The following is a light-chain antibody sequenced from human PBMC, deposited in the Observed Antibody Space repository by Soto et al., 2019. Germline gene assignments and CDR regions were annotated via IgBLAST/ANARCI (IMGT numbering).Light chain of an antibody. V-gene: IGKV3-15*01. CDR1: QSVSSN. J-gene: IGKJ5*01. Sequence: EIVMTQSPATLSVSPGERATLSCRASQSVSSNLAWYQQKPGQAPRLLIYVASTRATGIPARFSGSGSGTEFTLTISSLQSEDFAVYYCQQYNNWPFITFGKGTRLEIK. CDR3: QQYNNWPFIT. CDR2: VAS.